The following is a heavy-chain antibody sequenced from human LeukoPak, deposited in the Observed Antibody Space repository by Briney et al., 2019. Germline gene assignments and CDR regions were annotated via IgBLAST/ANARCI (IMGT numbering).Heavy chain of an antibody. CDR1: GFTFSSYG. D-gene: IGHD3-9*01. J-gene: IGHJ4*02. CDR2: ISSSGAYI. CDR3: VRVAYDVLTGYENYYDY. V-gene: IGHV3-21*01. Sequence: GGSLRLSCAASGFTFSSYGMSWVRQAPGKGLEWVSAISSSGAYIYYTDSVKGRFTISRDNAKNSLYLQMNSLSAEDTAVYYCVRVAYDVLTGYENYYDYWGQGTLVTVSS.